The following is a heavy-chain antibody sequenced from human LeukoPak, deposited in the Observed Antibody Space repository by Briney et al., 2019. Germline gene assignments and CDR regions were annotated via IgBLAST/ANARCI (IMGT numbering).Heavy chain of an antibody. CDR3: ASRYCSGGSCYGTLDY. J-gene: IGHJ4*02. CDR1: GGSISRGYY. V-gene: IGHV4-31*03. CDR2: IYYSGTT. Sequence: PSQTLSLTCTVSGGSISRGYYWHWIRQHPGKGLEWIGHIYYSGTTYYNPSLKSRVTISVDTSKNQFSLKVISVSAADTAVYYCASRYCSGGSCYGTLDYWGQGTLVTVSS. D-gene: IGHD2-15*01.